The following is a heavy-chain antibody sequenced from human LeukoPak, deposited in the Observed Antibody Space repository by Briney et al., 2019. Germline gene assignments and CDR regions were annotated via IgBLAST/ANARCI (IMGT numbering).Heavy chain of an antibody. J-gene: IGHJ4*02. CDR1: GLTFSRNT. Sequence: GGSLRLSCAASGLTFSRNTMNWVRQASGKGLEWVSSISSQSSYIYYADSVKGRFTISRDNARNSLYLQMNSLRAEDTAVYFCARSRGYSNEGMEIDYWGQGTLVTVSS. V-gene: IGHV3-21*01. D-gene: IGHD5-18*01. CDR3: ARSRGYSNEGMEIDY. CDR2: ISSQSSYI.